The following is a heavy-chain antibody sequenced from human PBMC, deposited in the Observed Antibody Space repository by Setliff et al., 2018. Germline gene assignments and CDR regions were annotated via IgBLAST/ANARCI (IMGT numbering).Heavy chain of an antibody. CDR2: IYYSGST. D-gene: IGHD3-22*01. J-gene: IGHJ4*02. V-gene: IGHV4-59*11. CDR3: ARPYYYDSSGYYYDY. Sequence: SETLSLTCTVSGGSISSHYWSWIRQPPGKGLEWIGYIYYSGSTSYNPSLKSRVTISVDTSKNQFSLKLSSVTAADTAVYYCARPYYYDSSGYYYDYWGQGTLGTVS. CDR1: GGSISSHY.